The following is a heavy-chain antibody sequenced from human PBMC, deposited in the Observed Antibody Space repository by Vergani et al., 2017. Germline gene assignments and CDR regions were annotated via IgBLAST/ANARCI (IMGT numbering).Heavy chain of an antibody. V-gene: IGHV3-23*01. D-gene: IGHD6-19*01. CDR2: IRGSGGST. CDR3: AKTPLNLYSSGWYGGYFQH. J-gene: IGHJ1*01. CDR1: GFTFSSYA. Sequence: EVQLLESGGGLVQPGGSLRLSCAASGFTFSSYAMSWVRQAPGKGLEWVSAIRGSGGSTYYADSVKGRFTISRDNSKNTRYLQMNSLRAEDTAVYYCAKTPLNLYSSGWYGGYFQHWGQGTLVTVSS.